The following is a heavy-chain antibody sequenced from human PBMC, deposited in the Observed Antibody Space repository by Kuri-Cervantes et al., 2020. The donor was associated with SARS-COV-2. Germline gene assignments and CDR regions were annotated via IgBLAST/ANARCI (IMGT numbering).Heavy chain of an antibody. D-gene: IGHD3-16*02. J-gene: IGHJ4*02. CDR3: ARGHYDYVWGSYRDDY. CDR1: GYTFTSYD. Sequence: SVKVFCKASGYTFTSYDINWVRQATGQGLEWMGGIIPIFGTANYAQKLQGRVTITADKSTSTAYMELSSLRSEDTAVYYCARGHYDYVWGSYRDDYWGQGTLVTVSS. CDR2: IIPIFGTA. V-gene: IGHV1-69*06.